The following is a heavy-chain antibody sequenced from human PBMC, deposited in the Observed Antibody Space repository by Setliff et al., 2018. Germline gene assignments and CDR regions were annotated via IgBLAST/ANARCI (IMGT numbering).Heavy chain of an antibody. J-gene: IGHJ4*02. CDR1: GYTFTDYI. Sequence: ASVKVSCKASGYTFTDYIINWVRQAPGQGLEWVGWISPHTGKTYFAQKLQGRVTMTTDTSAETAYMELRSLRSDDTAIYYCARGGLAAAGKKGVFEHWGQGTLVTVSS. CDR3: ARGGLAAAGKKGVFEH. D-gene: IGHD6-13*01. V-gene: IGHV1-18*01. CDR2: ISPHTGKT.